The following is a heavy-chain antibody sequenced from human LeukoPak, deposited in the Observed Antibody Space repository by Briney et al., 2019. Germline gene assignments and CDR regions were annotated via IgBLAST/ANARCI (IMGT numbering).Heavy chain of an antibody. Sequence: GGSLRLSCAASGFTVSSNYMSWVRQAPGQGLGWVSVIYSGGSTYYADSVKGRFTISRDNSKNTLYLQMNSLRAEDTAVYYCARARSGSYFDYWGQGTLVTVSS. CDR1: GFTVSSNY. J-gene: IGHJ4*02. CDR2: IYSGGST. CDR3: ARARSGSYFDY. D-gene: IGHD1-26*01. V-gene: IGHV3-66*01.